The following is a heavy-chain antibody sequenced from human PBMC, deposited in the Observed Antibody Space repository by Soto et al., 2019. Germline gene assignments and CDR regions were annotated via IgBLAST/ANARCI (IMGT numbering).Heavy chain of an antibody. J-gene: IGHJ4*02. Sequence: EGQLLESGGGLVQPGGSLRVSCAASGFTFSNYAMSWVRQAPGKGLVWVSSISASSGTKYYADSVKGRFTISRDNSKNTLYLQMNSLRAEDTAVYYCAKDKRRVGANMFDYWGQGTLVSVSS. CDR2: ISASSGTK. V-gene: IGHV3-23*01. D-gene: IGHD1-26*01. CDR1: GFTFSNYA. CDR3: AKDKRRVGANMFDY.